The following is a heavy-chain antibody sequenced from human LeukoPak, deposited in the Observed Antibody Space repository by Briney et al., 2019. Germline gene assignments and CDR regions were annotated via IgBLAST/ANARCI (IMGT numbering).Heavy chain of an antibody. J-gene: IGHJ6*04. Sequence: SGTLSLTCAVSGGSISSSNWWSWVRQPPGKGLEWIGEVYHSGSTNYNPSLKSRVTISVDKSKNQFPLKLSSVTAADTAVYYCARDKLGAVAERYYYYYYGMDVWGKGTTVTVSS. CDR1: GGSISSSNW. CDR3: ARDKLGAVAERYYYYYYGMDV. D-gene: IGHD6-19*01. V-gene: IGHV4-4*02. CDR2: VYHSGST.